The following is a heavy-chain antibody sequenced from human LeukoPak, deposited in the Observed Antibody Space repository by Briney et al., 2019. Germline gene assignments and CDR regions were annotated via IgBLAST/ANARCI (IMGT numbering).Heavy chain of an antibody. CDR1: GGSISNYY. J-gene: IGHJ6*02. CDR3: ARHVYSSSWYIYYYGLDV. CDR2: ISYSGST. Sequence: SETLSLTCTVSGGSISNYYWSWIRQPPGKGLEWIGYISYSGSTNYNPSLKSRVAISVDTSKNQFSLNLSSVTAADTAVYYCARHVYSSSWYIYYYGLDVWGQGTTVTVSS. D-gene: IGHD6-13*01. V-gene: IGHV4-59*08.